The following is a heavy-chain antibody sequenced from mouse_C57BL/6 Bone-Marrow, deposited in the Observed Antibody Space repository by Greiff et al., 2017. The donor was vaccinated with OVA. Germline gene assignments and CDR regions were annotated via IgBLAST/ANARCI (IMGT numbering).Heavy chain of an antibody. Sequence: VQLQQPGAELVKPGASVKMSCNASGYTFTSYWITWVKPRPGQGLEWIGDIYPGSGRTNYNEKFKSKATLPVDTSSSTAYMQLSSLTSEDSAVYYCHHSSRYPYDFDYWGQGTTLTGSS. J-gene: IGHJ2*01. CDR3: HHSSRYPYDFDY. CDR1: GYTFTSYW. D-gene: IGHD3-2*02. CDR2: IYPGSGRT. V-gene: IGHV1-55*01.